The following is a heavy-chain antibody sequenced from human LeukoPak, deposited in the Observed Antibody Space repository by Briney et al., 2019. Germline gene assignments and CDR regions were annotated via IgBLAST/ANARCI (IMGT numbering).Heavy chain of an antibody. CDR3: ARPRGNSYGYIDS. CDR1: GSSISSNGYY. Sequence: SETLSLTCTVSGSSISSNGYYWGWIRQPPGKGLECIATIYYSGSAYYNPSLESRVTISVDTSKNQFSLKLTSVTAADTAVYYCARPRGNSYGYIDSWGQGTPVTVSS. CDR2: IYYSGSA. V-gene: IGHV4-39*01. D-gene: IGHD5-18*01. J-gene: IGHJ4*02.